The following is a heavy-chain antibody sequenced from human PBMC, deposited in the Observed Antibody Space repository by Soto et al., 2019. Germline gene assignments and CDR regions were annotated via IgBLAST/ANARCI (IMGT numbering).Heavy chain of an antibody. D-gene: IGHD4-17*01. CDR2: ISSSSTYI. CDR3: AKEKVRYGDFFDY. V-gene: IGHV3-21*04. J-gene: IGHJ4*02. CDR1: GFTFSTYN. Sequence: GGSLRLSCAASGFTFSTYNLNWVRQAPGEGLEWVSSISSSSTYIYYADSVKGRFTISRDNAKNSLYLQMNSLRDVDTAVYYCAKEKVRYGDFFDYWGQGTLVTVSS.